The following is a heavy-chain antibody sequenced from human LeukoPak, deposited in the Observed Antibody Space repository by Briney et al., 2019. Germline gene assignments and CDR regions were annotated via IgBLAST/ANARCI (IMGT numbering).Heavy chain of an antibody. CDR2: INPSGGST. D-gene: IGHD2-15*01. CDR3: ARGCSGGSCYLIDY. J-gene: IGHJ4*02. CDR1: GYTFTSYY. Sequence: GASVKISCKASGYTFTSYYMHWVRQALGHGLEWRAVINPSGGSTTYAQKFQGRVTMTWDTSTSTVYMELSSLRSEDTAVYYCARGCSGGSCYLIDYWGQGTLVTVSS. V-gene: IGHV1-46*01.